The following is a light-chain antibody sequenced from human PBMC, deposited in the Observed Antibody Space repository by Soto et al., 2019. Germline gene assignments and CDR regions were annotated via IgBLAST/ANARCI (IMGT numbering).Light chain of an antibody. CDR3: QVRDVWPP. V-gene: IGKV3-11*01. Sequence: IVLTQSPVTLALSPGERAILSCRASQSVSTSLAWYQHKPGQAPRLFIYDASKRAPGIPARFSGSGSGTDFTLTISSLEPEDFAVYYCQVRDVWPPFAQGTKVDIK. CDR2: DAS. CDR1: QSVSTS. J-gene: IGKJ1*01.